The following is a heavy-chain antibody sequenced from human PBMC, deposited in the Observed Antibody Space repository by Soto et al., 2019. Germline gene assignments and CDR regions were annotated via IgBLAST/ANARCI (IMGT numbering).Heavy chain of an antibody. CDR2: SSPGASRT. J-gene: IGHJ5*02. CDR1: GDSFTTDW. CDR3: ATRRFSSTEASP. V-gene: IGHV5-51*01. Sequence: PGQSLKISCKGSGDSFTTDWIGWVRQRAGKGLQRMGVSSPGASRTRYRPTIQGRVTHSADKAISAVYLEGNSLNASDTVMYYCATRRFSSTEASPWGQGSLVT.